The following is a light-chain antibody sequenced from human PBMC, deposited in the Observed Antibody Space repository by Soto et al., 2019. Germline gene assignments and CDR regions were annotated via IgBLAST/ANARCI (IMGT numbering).Light chain of an antibody. CDR1: QSISSW. V-gene: IGKV1-5*01. J-gene: IGKJ1*01. CDR3: QQDNSYVT. CDR2: DAS. Sequence: DIQMTQSPSTLSASVGDRVTITCRASQSISSWLAWYQQKPGQAPKLLIYDASSLESGVPSRFSGSGSGTEFTLTISSLQPDDFATYYCQQDNSYVTFGQGTKVEIK.